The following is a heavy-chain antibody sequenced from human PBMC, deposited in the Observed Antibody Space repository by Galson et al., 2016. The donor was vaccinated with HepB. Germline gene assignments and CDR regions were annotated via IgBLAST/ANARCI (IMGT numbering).Heavy chain of an antibody. V-gene: IGHV1-2*06. CDR2: INPNRGGT. CDR3: AGDWRVSRTILVGDAYDF. D-gene: IGHD2-15*01. Sequence: SVKVSCKASGYTFTDYYLHWVRQAPGQGLQWMGRINPNRGGTSSAQQFQGRVTLTRDTSASTAYMELSSLTSEDTAVYCCAGDWRVSRTILVGDAYDFWGQGTMVIVSS. J-gene: IGHJ3*01. CDR1: GYTFTDYY.